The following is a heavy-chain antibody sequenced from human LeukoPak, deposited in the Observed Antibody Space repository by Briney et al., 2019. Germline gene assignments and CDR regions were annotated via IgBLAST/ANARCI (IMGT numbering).Heavy chain of an antibody. J-gene: IGHJ3*02. CDR3: ARETRDGYLDAFDI. D-gene: IGHD5-24*01. CDR1: GGSISSYY. V-gene: IGHV4-59*01. CDR2: IYYSGST. Sequence: SETLSLTCTVSGGSISSYYWSWLRQPPGKGLEWLGYIYYSGSTNYNPSLKSRVTISVDTSKNQFSLKLTSVTAADTAVYYCARETRDGYLDAFDIWGQGTLVTVSS.